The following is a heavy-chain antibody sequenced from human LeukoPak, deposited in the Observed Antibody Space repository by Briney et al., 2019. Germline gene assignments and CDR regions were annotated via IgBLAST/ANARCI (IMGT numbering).Heavy chain of an antibody. D-gene: IGHD6-6*01. CDR2: IYPGDSDT. CDR3: ARSAAARRGLYFDY. Sequence: GESLKISCKGSGFTFSSYWIGWVRQMPGKGLEWMGIIYPGDSDTRYSPSFQGQVTISADNSITTAYLQWSSLKASDTAMYYCARSAAARRGLYFDYWAREPWSPSPQ. J-gene: IGHJ4*02. V-gene: IGHV5-51*01. CDR1: GFTFSSYW.